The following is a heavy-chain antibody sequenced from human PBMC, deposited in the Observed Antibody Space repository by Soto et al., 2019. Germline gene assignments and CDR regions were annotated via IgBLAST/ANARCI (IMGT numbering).Heavy chain of an antibody. CDR2: ISYSRSNQ. D-gene: IGHD6-13*01. CDR1: GFILSDCA. V-gene: IGHV3-30*02. CDR3: AKAGYSSSWYLYYFDY. J-gene: IGHJ4*02. Sequence: PGGSLRLSCATSGFILSDCAMNWVRQAPGKGLEWVAYISYSRSNQDYADSVKGRFTISRDNSKDTLYLQMNSLRAEDTAVYYCAKAGYSSSWYLYYFDYWGQGTLVTVSS.